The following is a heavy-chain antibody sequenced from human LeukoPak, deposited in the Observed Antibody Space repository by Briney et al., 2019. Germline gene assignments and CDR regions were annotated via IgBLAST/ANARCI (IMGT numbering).Heavy chain of an antibody. CDR2: ISGSGGST. CDR1: GFTFSSYA. D-gene: IGHD3-22*01. J-gene: IGHJ4*02. Sequence: GGSLRLSCAASGFTFSSYAMSWVRQAPGKGLEGVSAISGSGGSTYYADSVKGRFTISRDNSKNTLYLQMNSLRAEDTAVYYCAKTYDSSGYYYFDYWGQGNLVTVSS. V-gene: IGHV3-23*01. CDR3: AKTYDSSGYYYFDY.